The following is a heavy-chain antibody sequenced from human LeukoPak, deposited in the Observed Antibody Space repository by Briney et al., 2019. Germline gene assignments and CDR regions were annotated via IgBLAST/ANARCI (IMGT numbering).Heavy chain of an antibody. CDR2: IYHSGST. J-gene: IGHJ5*02. V-gene: IGHV4-38-2*01. CDR3: ARNDIVATSA. CDR1: GYSISSGYY. Sequence: PSETLSLTCAVSGYSISSGYYWGWIRQPPGKGLEWIGSIYHSGSTYYNPSLKSRVTISVDTSKNQFSLKMSSVTAADTAVYYCARNDIVATSAWGQGTLVTVSS. D-gene: IGHD5-12*01.